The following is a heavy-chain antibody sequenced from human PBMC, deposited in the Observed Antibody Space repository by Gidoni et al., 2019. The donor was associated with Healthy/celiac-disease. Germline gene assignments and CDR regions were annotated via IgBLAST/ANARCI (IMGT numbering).Heavy chain of an antibody. J-gene: IGHJ4*02. Sequence: EVQLVESGGGLVKPGGSLRLSCAASGFTFSNAWLSWVRQAPGKGLEWVGRIKSKTDGGTTDYAAPVKGRFTISRDDSKNTLYLQMNSLKTEDTAVYYCTTSLILRFLEWPYYFDYWGQGTLVTVSS. CDR1: GFTFSNAW. CDR2: IKSKTDGGTT. CDR3: TTSLILRFLEWPYYFDY. D-gene: IGHD3-3*01. V-gene: IGHV3-15*01.